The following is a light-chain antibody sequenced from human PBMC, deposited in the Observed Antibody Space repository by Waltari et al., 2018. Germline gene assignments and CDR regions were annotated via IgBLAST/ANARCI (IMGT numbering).Light chain of an antibody. CDR2: YDS. Sequence: SYVLTQPPSVSVAPGETARITCGGNHIGTKSVHWYRQKPGQAPVLVISYDSDRSSGIPERFSGSNSGDTATLTISRVEAGDEADYYCQVWDANNEPGLFGTGTEVTV. CDR3: QVWDANNEPGL. J-gene: IGLJ1*01. CDR1: HIGTKS. V-gene: IGLV3-21*01.